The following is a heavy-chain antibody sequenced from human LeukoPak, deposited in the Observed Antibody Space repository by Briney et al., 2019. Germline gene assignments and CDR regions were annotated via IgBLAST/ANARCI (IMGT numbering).Heavy chain of an antibody. D-gene: IGHD2-2*02. CDR3: ARGRYCSSTSCYNNWFDP. J-gene: IGHJ5*02. CDR2: INHSGST. V-gene: IGHV4-34*01. Sequence: PSETLSLTCTVSGGSIDTWYWSWIRQPPGKGLEWIGEINHSGSTNYNPSLKSRVTISVDTSKNQFSLKLSSVTAADTAVYYCARGRYCSSTSCYNNWFDPWGQGTLVTVSS. CDR1: GGSIDTWY.